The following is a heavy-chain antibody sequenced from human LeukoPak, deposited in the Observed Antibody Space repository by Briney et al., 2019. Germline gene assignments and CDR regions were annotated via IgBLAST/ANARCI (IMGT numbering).Heavy chain of an antibody. V-gene: IGHV5-51*01. CDR1: GYSFTSYW. Sequence: GESLKISCKGSGYSFTSYWIGWVRQLPGKGLEWMGIIYPGDSGAKYSPSFQGQVTISADKSISTAYLQWRSLKASDTAMYYCARSPFAAFDIWGQGTMVTVSS. J-gene: IGHJ3*02. CDR2: IYPGDSGA. CDR3: ARSPFAAFDI.